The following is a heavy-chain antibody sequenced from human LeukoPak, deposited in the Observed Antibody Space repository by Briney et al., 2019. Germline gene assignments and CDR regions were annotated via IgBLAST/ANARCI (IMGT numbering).Heavy chain of an antibody. CDR3: ARVSGSMLRGLIYNWFDP. J-gene: IGHJ5*02. CDR2: INPNSGGT. D-gene: IGHD3-10*01. CDR1: GYTFTGYY. Sequence: GASVKVSCEASGYTFTGYYMHWVRQAPGQGLEWMGWINPNSGGTNYAQKFQGRVTMTRDTSISTAYMELSRLRSDDTAVYYCARVSGSMLRGLIYNWFDPWGQGTLVTVSS. V-gene: IGHV1-2*02.